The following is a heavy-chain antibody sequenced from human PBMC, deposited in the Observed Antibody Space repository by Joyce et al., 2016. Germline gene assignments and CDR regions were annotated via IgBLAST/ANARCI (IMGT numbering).Heavy chain of an antibody. CDR3: ARDVTSYSSGWYYYFDY. D-gene: IGHD6-19*01. J-gene: IGHJ4*02. Sequence: EVQLVESGGGLVKPGESLRLSCVVSGFTFSGYSMNWVRQAPGNGLEWVSSISSSSTYIYYADSVKVRFTISRDNAKSALYLQMNSLRAEDTAVYYCARDVTSYSSGWYYYFDYWGQGSLVTVSS. CDR2: ISSSSTYI. CDR1: GFTFSGYS. V-gene: IGHV3-21*01.